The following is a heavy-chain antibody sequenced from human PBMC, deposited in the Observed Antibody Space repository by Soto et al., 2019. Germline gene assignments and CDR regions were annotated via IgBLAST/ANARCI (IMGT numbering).Heavy chain of an antibody. CDR1: GISLSSSGVA. CDR3: AHVTTRPTFMAY. CDR2: IFWDDDK. V-gene: IGHV2-5*02. Sequence: QITLKEAGPTLVKPTQTLTLTYTFSGISLSSSGVAVGWVRQPQGKAVEWLALIFWDDDKPYSPALKSRLTVSKDTSKNQVVFTMTNVAPVDTGTYYCAHVTTRPTFMAYWGQGTPVSVS. D-gene: IGHD1-1*01. J-gene: IGHJ4*02.